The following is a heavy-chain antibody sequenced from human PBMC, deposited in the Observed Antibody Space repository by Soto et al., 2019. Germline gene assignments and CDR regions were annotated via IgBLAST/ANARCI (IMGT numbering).Heavy chain of an antibody. CDR1: GFTFSSYA. V-gene: IGHV3-23*01. CDR3: AKDNRGYSYGYGIPPKGPFDY. CDR2: ISGSGGST. J-gene: IGHJ4*02. Sequence: GGSLRLSCAASGFTFSSYAMSWVRQAPGKGLEWVSAISGSGGSTYYADSVKGRFTISRDNSKNTLYLQMNSLRAEDTAVYYCAKDNRGYSYGYGIPPKGPFDYWGQGTLVTVSS. D-gene: IGHD5-18*01.